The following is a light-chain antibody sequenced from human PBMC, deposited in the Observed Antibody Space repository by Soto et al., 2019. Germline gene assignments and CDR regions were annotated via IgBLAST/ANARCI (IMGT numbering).Light chain of an antibody. CDR1: SSDIGRYNY. CDR2: EVS. Sequence: QSALTQPASVSGSPGQSITISCTGSSSDIGRYNYVSWYQQLPGKAPKLMIYEVSNRPSGVSNRFSGSKSGNTASLSISGLQTEDEADYYCGSYTSATTWVFGGGTKLTVL. J-gene: IGLJ3*02. V-gene: IGLV2-14*03. CDR3: GSYTSATTWV.